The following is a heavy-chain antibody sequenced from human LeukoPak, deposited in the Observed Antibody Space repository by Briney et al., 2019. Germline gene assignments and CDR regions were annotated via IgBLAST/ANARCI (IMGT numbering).Heavy chain of an antibody. CDR2: IYYSGST. V-gene: IGHV4-59*08. CDR1: DGSISSYY. Sequence: PSETLSLTCTVSDGSISSYYWSWIRQPPGKGLEWIGYIYYSGSTNYNPSLKSRVTISVDTSKNQFSLKLSSVTAADTAVYYCARLPPLYCSSTSRFDYWGQGTLVTVSS. J-gene: IGHJ4*02. D-gene: IGHD2-2*01. CDR3: ARLPPLYCSSTSRFDY.